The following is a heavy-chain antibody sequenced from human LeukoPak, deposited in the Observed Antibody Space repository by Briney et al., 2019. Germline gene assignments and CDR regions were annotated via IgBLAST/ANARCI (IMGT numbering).Heavy chain of an antibody. CDR1: GFTVSSNY. CDR2: IYSGGST. J-gene: IGHJ6*02. CDR3: ARSSYDILTGYYAWP. D-gene: IGHD3-9*01. Sequence: GSLRLSCAASGFTVSSNYMSWVRQAPGKGLEWVSVIYSGGSTYYADSVKGRFTISRDNSKNTLYLQMNSLRAEDTAVYYCARSSYDILTGYYAWPWGQGTTVTVSS. V-gene: IGHV3-53*01.